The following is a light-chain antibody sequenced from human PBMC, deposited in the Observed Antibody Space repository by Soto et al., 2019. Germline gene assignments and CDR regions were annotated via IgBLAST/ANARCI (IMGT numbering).Light chain of an antibody. CDR3: QQSYSTPWT. CDR2: ASS. Sequence: DIQMTQSPSSLSASVGDRVTITCRSSQAISNYVSWYQQEPRKAPRLLIYASSSLQSGVPSRFSGSGSGTDFTLTISSLQPEDFATYYCQQSYSTPWTFGQGTKVDI. J-gene: IGKJ1*01. V-gene: IGKV1-39*01. CDR1: QAISNY.